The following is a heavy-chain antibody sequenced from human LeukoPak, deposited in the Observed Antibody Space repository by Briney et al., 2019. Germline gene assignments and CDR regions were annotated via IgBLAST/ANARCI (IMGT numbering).Heavy chain of an antibody. CDR3: AKDFQYYDSSGYLDY. V-gene: IGHV3-9*01. CDR1: GFTFDDYA. CDR2: ISWNSGSI. Sequence: PGGSLRLSCAASGFTFDDYAMHWVRQAPGKGLEWVSGISWNSGSIGYADSVKRRFTISRDNAKNSLYLQMNSLRAEDTALYYCAKDFQYYDSSGYLDYWGQGTLVTVSS. J-gene: IGHJ4*02. D-gene: IGHD3-22*01.